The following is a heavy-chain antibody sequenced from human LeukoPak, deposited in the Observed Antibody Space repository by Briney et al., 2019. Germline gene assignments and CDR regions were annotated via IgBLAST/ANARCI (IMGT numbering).Heavy chain of an antibody. D-gene: IGHD1-26*01. CDR1: GGSVSRGGYY. J-gene: IGHJ4*02. Sequence: SETLSLTCTVSGGSVSRGGYYWNWIRQHPGKGLEWIGITSYSEGTYYNPSLMSRITISVDRSQNQFSLKMRDVTAADTAVYFCATADWESFYFDSWGQGALVAVSS. V-gene: IGHV4-31*03. CDR2: TSYSEGT. CDR3: ATADWESFYFDS.